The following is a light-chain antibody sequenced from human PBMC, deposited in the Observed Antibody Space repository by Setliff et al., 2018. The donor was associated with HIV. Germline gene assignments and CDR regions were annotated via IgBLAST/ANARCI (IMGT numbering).Light chain of an antibody. CDR1: QSISSN. V-gene: IGKV3D-15*01. CDR2: DAS. Sequence: EIVMTQSPATLSVSPGERATLSCRASQSISSNLAWYQQKPGQAPRLLIYDASTRATGVPARFSGSGSGTEFTLTISSLQSEDFAIYYCQQYNNWPPEVTFGQGTKVDIK. CDR3: QQYNNWPPEVT. J-gene: IGKJ1*01.